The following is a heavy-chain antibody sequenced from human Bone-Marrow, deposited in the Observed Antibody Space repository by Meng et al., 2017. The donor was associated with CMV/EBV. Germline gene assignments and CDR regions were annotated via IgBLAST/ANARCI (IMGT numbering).Heavy chain of an antibody. CDR1: GFTFSSYA. Sequence: GGSLRLSCAASGFTFSSYAMHWVRQAPGKGLEWVAVISYDGSNKYYADSVKGRFTISRDNSKNTLYLQMNSLRAEDTAVYYCARSPTIFGVVIMPNFDYWGQGTLVTVSS. CDR3: ARSPTIFGVVIMPNFDY. D-gene: IGHD3-3*01. CDR2: ISYDGSNK. V-gene: IGHV3-30-3*01. J-gene: IGHJ4*02.